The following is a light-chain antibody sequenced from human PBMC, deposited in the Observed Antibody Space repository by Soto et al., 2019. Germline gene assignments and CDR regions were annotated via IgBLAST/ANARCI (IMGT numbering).Light chain of an antibody. Sequence: ETVLTQSPATLSLSPGERATLSCRASDNIAIYLAWYQQRPGQAPRLLIYDASNRATGIPTRFSGSGSGTDFTLTISSLEPEDFAIYYCQQRKYWPPLTFGGGTRVEIK. CDR3: QQRKYWPPLT. CDR2: DAS. CDR1: DNIAIY. J-gene: IGKJ4*01. V-gene: IGKV3-11*01.